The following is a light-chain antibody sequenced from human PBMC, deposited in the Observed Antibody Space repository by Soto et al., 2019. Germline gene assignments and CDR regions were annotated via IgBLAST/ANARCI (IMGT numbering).Light chain of an antibody. CDR3: SSYTSITTVV. CDR2: EVT. J-gene: IGLJ2*01. CDR1: SSDVGGFNY. Sequence: QSALTQPASVSGSPGQSITISCTGTSSDVGGFNYVSWYQQHPGKAPKLIIYEVTYRPSGVSDRFSGSKSGNTASLTISGLQAEYEAAYYCSSYTSITTVVFGGGTKLTVL. V-gene: IGLV2-14*01.